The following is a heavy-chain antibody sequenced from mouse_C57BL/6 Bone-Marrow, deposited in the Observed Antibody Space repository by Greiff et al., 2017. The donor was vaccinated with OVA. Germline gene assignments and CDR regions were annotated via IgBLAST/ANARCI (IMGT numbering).Heavy chain of an antibody. J-gene: IGHJ2*01. CDR3: ARYLYDGYYSYYFDY. CDR2: IWTGGGT. V-gene: IGHV2-9-1*01. D-gene: IGHD2-3*01. CDR1: GFSFTSYA. Sequence: QVQLKESGPGLVAPSQSLSITCTVSGFSFTSYAISWVRQPPGKGLEWLGVIWTGGGTNYNSALKSRLSISKDNSKSQVFLKMNSLQTDDTARYYCARYLYDGYYSYYFDYWGQGTTLTVSS.